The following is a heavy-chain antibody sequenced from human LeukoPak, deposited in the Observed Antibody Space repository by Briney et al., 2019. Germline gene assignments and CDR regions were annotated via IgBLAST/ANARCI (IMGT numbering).Heavy chain of an antibody. CDR1: GGTFSSYA. D-gene: IGHD3-10*01. V-gene: IGHV1-69*04. Sequence: SVKVSCKASGGTFSSYAISWVRQAPGQGLEWMGRIIPILGIANYAQKFQGRVTITADKSTSTAYMELSSLRSEDTAVYYCARDRRLLWFGDPGGYFDYWGQGTLVTVSS. CDR3: ARDRRLLWFGDPGGYFDY. J-gene: IGHJ4*02. CDR2: IIPILGIA.